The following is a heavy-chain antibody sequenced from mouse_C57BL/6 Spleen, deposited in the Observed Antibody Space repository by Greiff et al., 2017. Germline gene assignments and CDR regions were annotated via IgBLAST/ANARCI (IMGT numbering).Heavy chain of an antibody. CDR1: GFTFSDYG. CDR2: ISSGSSTI. V-gene: IGHV5-17*01. D-gene: IGHD2-1*01. Sequence: EVKLVESGGGLVKPGGSLKLSCAASGFTFSDYGMHWVRQAPEKGLEWVAYISSGSSTIYYADTVKGRFTISRDNAKNTLFLQMTSLRSEDTAMYYCARPLYGNGFAYWGQGTLVTVSA. CDR3: ARPLYGNGFAY. J-gene: IGHJ3*01.